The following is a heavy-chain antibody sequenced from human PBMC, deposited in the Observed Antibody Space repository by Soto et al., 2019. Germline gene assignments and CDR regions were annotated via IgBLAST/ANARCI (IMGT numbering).Heavy chain of an antibody. Sequence: GGSLRLSCIGSGFTFSSHWMSWVRQTPERGLEWLANIKPDGSEKNYGDSVKGRFTISRDNSKNTLYLQMNSLRAEDTAVYYCAKVMRHYDFWSGSVVYGMDVWGQGTTVTVSS. CDR3: AKVMRHYDFWSGSVVYGMDV. CDR1: GFTFSSHW. CDR2: IKPDGSEK. J-gene: IGHJ6*02. D-gene: IGHD3-3*01. V-gene: IGHV3-7*03.